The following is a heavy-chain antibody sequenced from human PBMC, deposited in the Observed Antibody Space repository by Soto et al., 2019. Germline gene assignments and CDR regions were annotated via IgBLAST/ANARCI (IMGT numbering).Heavy chain of an antibody. D-gene: IGHD2-2*01. Sequence: GSLRLSCTVSGFAFNNYGINWVRQAPGKGLEWVSSISKSDYTYYSDSVKGRFAISRDNAKSSVSLQMNTLRVEDTAVYYCAREDSIITPAVSDFWGQGTLVTVSS. CDR3: AREDSIITPAVSDF. V-gene: IGHV3-21*01. J-gene: IGHJ4*02. CDR2: ISKSDYT. CDR1: GFAFNNYG.